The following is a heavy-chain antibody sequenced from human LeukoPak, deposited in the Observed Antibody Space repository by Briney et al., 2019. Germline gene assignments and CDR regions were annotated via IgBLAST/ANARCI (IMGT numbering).Heavy chain of an antibody. J-gene: IGHJ4*02. CDR3: ARWGAGYCSGGSCSDPPTFDY. CDR1: GYTFTSYD. V-gene: IGHV1-8*01. D-gene: IGHD2-15*01. Sequence: ASVKVSCKASGYTFTSYDINWVRQATGQGLEWMGWMNPNSGNTGYAQKFQGRVTMTRNTSISTAYMELSSLRSEDPAVYYCARWGAGYCSGGSCSDPPTFDYWGQGTLVTVSS. CDR2: MNPNSGNT.